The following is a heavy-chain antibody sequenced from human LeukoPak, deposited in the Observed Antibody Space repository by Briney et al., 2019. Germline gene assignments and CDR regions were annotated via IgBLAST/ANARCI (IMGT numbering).Heavy chain of an antibody. V-gene: IGHV3-74*01. CDR3: ARDAVLRFLEWPSGGFDY. Sequence: GGSLRLSCAASGFTFSSYWMHWVRQAPGKGLVWVSRINSDGSSTSYADSVKGRFTISRDNAKNTLYLQMNSLRAEDTAVYYRARDAVLRFLEWPSGGFDYWGQGTLVTVSS. CDR2: INSDGSST. CDR1: GFTFSSYW. D-gene: IGHD3-3*01. J-gene: IGHJ4*02.